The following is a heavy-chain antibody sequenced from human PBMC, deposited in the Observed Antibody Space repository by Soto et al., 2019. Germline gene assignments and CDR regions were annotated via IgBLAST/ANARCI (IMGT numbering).Heavy chain of an antibody. CDR3: ARAMVVAPGIDAFDI. CDR1: GFTFSSYS. J-gene: IGHJ3*02. Sequence: GSLRLSCAASGFTFSSYSMNWVRQAPGKGLEWVSYISSSSSTIYYADSVKGRFTISRDNAKNSLYLQMNSLRAEDTAVYYCARAMVVAPGIDAFDIWGQGTMVTVSS. V-gene: IGHV3-48*01. CDR2: ISSSSSTI. D-gene: IGHD2-15*01.